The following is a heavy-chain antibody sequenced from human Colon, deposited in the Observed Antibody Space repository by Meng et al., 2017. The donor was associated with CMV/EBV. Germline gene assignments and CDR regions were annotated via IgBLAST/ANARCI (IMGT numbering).Heavy chain of an antibody. D-gene: IGHD3-9*01. CDR2: INTNTGNP. J-gene: IGHJ4*02. CDR3: ALEDILTGQYSFDY. CDR1: GDTSTAYD. Sequence: SGDTSTAYDMRWVRQDPGRGLEGRGWINTNTGNPTYAQGFTGRFVFSFDTSVSTSYLQIRSLKPEDTGVYYCALEDILTGQYSFDYWGQGSLVTVSS. V-gene: IGHV7-4-1*01.